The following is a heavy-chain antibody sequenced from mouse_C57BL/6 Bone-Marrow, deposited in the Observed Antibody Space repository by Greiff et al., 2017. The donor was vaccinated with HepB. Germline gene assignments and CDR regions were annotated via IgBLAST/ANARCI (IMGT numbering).Heavy chain of an antibody. V-gene: IGHV6-3*01. CDR3: TGGYDYDDDYYAMDY. CDR2: IRLKSDNYAT. D-gene: IGHD2-4*01. CDR1: GFTFSNYW. Sequence: EVKLVESGGGLVQPGGSMKLSCVASGFTFSNYWMNWVRQSPEKGLEWVAQIRLKSDNYATHYAESVKGRFTISRDDSKSSVYLQMNNLRAEDTGIYYCTGGYDYDDDYYAMDYWGQGTSVTVSS. J-gene: IGHJ4*01.